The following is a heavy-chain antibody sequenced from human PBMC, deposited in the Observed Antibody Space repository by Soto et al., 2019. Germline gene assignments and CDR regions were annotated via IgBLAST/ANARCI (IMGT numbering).Heavy chain of an antibody. D-gene: IGHD3-3*01. V-gene: IGHV4-4*02. CDR3: ARGRIPFWSGYYKGGDYFDY. J-gene: IGHJ4*02. CDR1: GGSISSSNW. Sequence: TSETLSLTCAVSGGSISSSNWWSWVRQPPGKGLEWIGEIYHSGSTNYNPSLKSRVTISVDKSKNQFSLKLSSVTAADTAVYYCARGRIPFWSGYYKGGDYFDYWGQGTLVTVSS. CDR2: IYHSGST.